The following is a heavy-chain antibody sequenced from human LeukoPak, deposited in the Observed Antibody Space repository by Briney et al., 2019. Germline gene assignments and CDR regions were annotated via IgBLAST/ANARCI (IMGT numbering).Heavy chain of an antibody. J-gene: IGHJ4*02. CDR2: ISSSSSYI. D-gene: IGHD3-10*01. CDR1: GFTFSSYS. V-gene: IGHV3-21*01. CDR3: ARDGSGSPCFDY. Sequence: PGGSLRLSCAASGFTFSSYSMNWVRQAPGKGLEWVSSISSSSSYIYYADSVKGRFTISRDNAKNSLYLQMNSLRAEDTAVYYCARDGSGSPCFDYWGQGTLVTVSS.